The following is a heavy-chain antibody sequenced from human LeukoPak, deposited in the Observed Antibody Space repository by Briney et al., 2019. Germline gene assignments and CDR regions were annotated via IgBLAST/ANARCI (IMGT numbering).Heavy chain of an antibody. CDR1: GFTFSDSW. V-gene: IGHV3-74*01. Sequence: HPGGSLRLSCAASGFTFSDSWMHWVRQAPGKGLVWVSRINSDGSGTIYADSVKGRFTISRDNTKNTLYLQLNSLRAEDTAVYFCARGNSGSYFDYWGQGTLVTVSS. D-gene: IGHD1-26*01. CDR2: INSDGSGT. CDR3: ARGNSGSYFDY. J-gene: IGHJ4*02.